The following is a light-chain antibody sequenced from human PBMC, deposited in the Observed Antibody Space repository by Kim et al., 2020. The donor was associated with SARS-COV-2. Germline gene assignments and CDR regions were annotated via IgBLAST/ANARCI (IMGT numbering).Light chain of an antibody. CDR2: LNSDANY. V-gene: IGLV4-69*01. J-gene: IGLJ3*02. CDR3: QTWGPGIRV. CDR1: SGQDIYA. Sequence: VKTTRNLGSGQDIYANQWQQQQPAKGPEYLLKLNSDANYSKGDGIPGRLSGVSSGAAVYHSTSCLQSEDEADYYCQTWGPGIRVFGGGTQLTVL.